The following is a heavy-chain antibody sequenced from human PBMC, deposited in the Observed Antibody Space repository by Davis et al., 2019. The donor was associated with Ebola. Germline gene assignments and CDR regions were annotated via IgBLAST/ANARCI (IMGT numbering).Heavy chain of an antibody. D-gene: IGHD4-17*01. CDR1: GYIFTSYA. CDR3: ARRHGDGGGSYYFDY. V-gene: IGHV1-3*01. CDR2: INAGNGDT. Sequence: ASVKVSCKASGYIFTSYAIHWVRQAPGQRLEWMGWINAGNGDTKYSQKFRGRVTITRDTSASTSYMELSSLRSEDTAVYYCARRHGDGGGSYYFDYWGQGTLVTVSS. J-gene: IGHJ4*02.